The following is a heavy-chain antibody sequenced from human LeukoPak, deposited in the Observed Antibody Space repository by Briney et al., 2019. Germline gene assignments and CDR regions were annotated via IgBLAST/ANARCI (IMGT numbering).Heavy chain of an antibody. V-gene: IGHV1-69*05. CDR1: GGTFSSYA. CDR2: IIPIFGTA. CDR3: ARVGPVVRYCSSTSCFPFDY. D-gene: IGHD2-2*01. J-gene: IGHJ4*02. Sequence: SVKVSCKASGGTFSSYAISWVRQAPGQGLEWMGGIIPIFGTANYAQKFQGRVTITTDESTSTAYMELSSLRSEDTAVYYCARVGPVVRYCSSTSCFPFDYWGQGTLVTVSS.